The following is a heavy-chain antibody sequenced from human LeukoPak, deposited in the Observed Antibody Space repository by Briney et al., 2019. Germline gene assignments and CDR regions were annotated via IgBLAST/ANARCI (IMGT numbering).Heavy chain of an antibody. D-gene: IGHD2-2*01. V-gene: IGHV3-66*02. CDR2: IYSGGST. CDR3: ARDCSSTSCRGGFDP. Sequence: PGGSLRLSCAASGFTVSSNYMSWVRQAPGKGLEWVSVIYSGGSTYYADSVKGRFTISRDNSKNTLYLQMNSLRAEDTAVYYRARDCSSTSCRGGFDPWGQGTLVTVSS. J-gene: IGHJ5*02. CDR1: GFTVSSNY.